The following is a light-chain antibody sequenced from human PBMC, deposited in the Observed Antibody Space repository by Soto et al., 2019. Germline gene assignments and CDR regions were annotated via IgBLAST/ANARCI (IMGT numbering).Light chain of an antibody. CDR1: QSVRSY. Sequence: EIVMTQSPATLSVSPGERATLSCGASQSVRSYLAWYQQRPGQAPRLLIHGASTRATGIPDRFSGSGSGTEFTLTISSLQSEDFAVYYCQQYDNWPQTFGQGTKVDIK. V-gene: IGKV3-15*01. J-gene: IGKJ1*01. CDR3: QQYDNWPQT. CDR2: GAS.